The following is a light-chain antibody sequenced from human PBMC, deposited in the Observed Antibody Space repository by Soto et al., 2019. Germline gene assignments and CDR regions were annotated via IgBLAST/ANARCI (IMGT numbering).Light chain of an antibody. J-gene: IGKJ4*01. CDR3: QQYGRSLT. Sequence: EIVLTQSPGTLSLSPGERATLSCRASQSVNNNYLAWYQQKRGQAPRLLVYGASTRATGIPDRFSGSVSGTDFTLTISRLEPEDFAVYYCQQYGRSLTFGGGIKVEIK. CDR1: QSVNNNY. V-gene: IGKV3-20*01. CDR2: GAS.